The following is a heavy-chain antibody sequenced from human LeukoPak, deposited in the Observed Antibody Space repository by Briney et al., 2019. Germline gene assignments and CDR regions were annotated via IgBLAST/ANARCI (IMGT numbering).Heavy chain of an antibody. CDR3: AMESRIAVAAIDY. CDR2: INWNTGVI. J-gene: IGHJ4*02. CDR1: GITFDEYA. D-gene: IGHD6-19*01. V-gene: IGHV3-9*01. Sequence: GGSLRLSCAASGITFDEYAMNWVRQAPGKGLEWVSNINWNTGVIVYADSVKGRFTGSRDNAKTSLFLQMNSLRAEDTALYYCAMESRIAVAAIDYWGQGTLVTVSS.